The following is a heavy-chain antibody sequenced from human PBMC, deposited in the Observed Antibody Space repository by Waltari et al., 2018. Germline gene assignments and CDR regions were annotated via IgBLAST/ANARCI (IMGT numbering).Heavy chain of an antibody. V-gene: IGHV5-10-1*03. CDR2: IDPSHSYT. CDR1: GYSFTSYW. Sequence: EVQLVQSGAEVKKPGESLRISCKGSGYSFTSYWISWVRRLPGKGLEWMGRIDPSHSYTNYSPSFQGHVTISADKSISTAYLQWSSLKASDTAMYYCAGTRGDYPDYYYYGMDVWGQGTTVTVSS. D-gene: IGHD4-17*01. CDR3: AGTRGDYPDYYYYGMDV. J-gene: IGHJ6*02.